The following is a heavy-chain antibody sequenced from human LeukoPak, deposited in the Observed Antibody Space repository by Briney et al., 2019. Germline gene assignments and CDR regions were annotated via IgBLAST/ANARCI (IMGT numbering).Heavy chain of an antibody. Sequence: SGGSLRLSCAASGFTFDDYAMHWVRQAPGKGLEWVSGISWHGGSMGYADSVKGRFTISRDNAKNSLYLQVNSLRAEDTALYYCARDMGDEGEFGAATAPGFDPWGQGTLVTVSS. CDR2: ISWHGGSM. CDR1: GFTFDDYA. D-gene: IGHD6-13*01. CDR3: ARDMGDEGEFGAATAPGFDP. J-gene: IGHJ5*02. V-gene: IGHV3-9*01.